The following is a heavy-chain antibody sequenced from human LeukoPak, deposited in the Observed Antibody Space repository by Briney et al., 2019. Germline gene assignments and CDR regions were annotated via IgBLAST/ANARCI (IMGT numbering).Heavy chain of an antibody. CDR3: ARESGGNSAFDI. Sequence: GGSLRLSCAASGFTFSSNYMSWVRQAPGKGLEWVSVIYSGGSTYYADSVKGRFTISRDNSKNTLYLQMNSLRAEDTAVYYCARESGGNSAFDIGGQGTMVTVSS. V-gene: IGHV3-66*01. CDR2: IYSGGST. J-gene: IGHJ3*02. CDR1: GFTFSSNY. D-gene: IGHD4-23*01.